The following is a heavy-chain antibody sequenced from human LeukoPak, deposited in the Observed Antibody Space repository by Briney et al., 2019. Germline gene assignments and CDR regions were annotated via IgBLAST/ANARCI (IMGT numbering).Heavy chain of an antibody. V-gene: IGHV3-30*03. CDR2: ISKDAKSN. Sequence: GGSLRLSCATSGFTFSSYGMHWVRQVPGKGLEWVAVISKDAKSNYHVDSVKGRFTISRDNSKNTLYLQMNSLRVEDTAVYYCARGIPTTQYSSSWYYFDYWGQGTLVTVSS. CDR3: ARGIPTTQYSSSWYYFDY. CDR1: GFTFSSYG. D-gene: IGHD6-13*01. J-gene: IGHJ4*02.